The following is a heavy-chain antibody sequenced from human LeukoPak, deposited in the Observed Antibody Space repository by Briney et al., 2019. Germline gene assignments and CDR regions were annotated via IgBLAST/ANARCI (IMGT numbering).Heavy chain of an antibody. CDR3: ARVCWNWFDP. D-gene: IGHD2-8*01. CDR1: GYTFTGYY. CDR2: MNPNSGDT. Sequence: ASVKVSCKASGYTFTGYYVHWVRQAPGQGLEWMGWMNPNSGDTNYAQKFQGRVTMTRDTSISTAYMELSRLRSDDTAVYYCARVCWNWFDPWGQGTLVTVSS. V-gene: IGHV1-2*02. J-gene: IGHJ5*02.